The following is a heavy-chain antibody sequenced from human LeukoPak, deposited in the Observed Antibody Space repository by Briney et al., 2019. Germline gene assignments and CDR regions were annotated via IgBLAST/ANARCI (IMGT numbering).Heavy chain of an antibody. CDR3: ARVGSSWYGGDYYFDY. Sequence: KPSETLSLTCTVSGGSISSYYWSWIRRPPGKGLEWIGYIYYSGSTNYNPSLKSRVTISVDTSKNQFSLKLSSVTAADTAVYYCARVGSSWYGGDYYFDYWGQGTLVTVSS. CDR2: IYYSGST. V-gene: IGHV4-59*01. CDR1: GGSISSYY. J-gene: IGHJ4*02. D-gene: IGHD6-13*01.